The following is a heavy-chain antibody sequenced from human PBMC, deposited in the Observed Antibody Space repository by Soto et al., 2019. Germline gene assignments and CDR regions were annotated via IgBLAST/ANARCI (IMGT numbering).Heavy chain of an antibody. D-gene: IGHD3-10*01. CDR1: GGSFRNYY. Sequence: SETLSLTCGVYGGSFRNYYWIWVRQPPGKGLEWIGEVNHNGEATYNPSLQSRVTISLDTSNNHFSLKMTSLTAADTALYFCKREERFPRSWFDPWGQGTQVTVSS. V-gene: IGHV4-34*01. CDR3: KREERFPRSWFDP. CDR2: VNHNGEA. J-gene: IGHJ5*02.